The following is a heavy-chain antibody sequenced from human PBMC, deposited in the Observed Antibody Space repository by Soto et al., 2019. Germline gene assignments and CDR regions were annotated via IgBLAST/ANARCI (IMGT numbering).Heavy chain of an antibody. CDR3: ARDSGTVTTFFY. CDR2: IYYSGST. V-gene: IGHV4-31*02. J-gene: IGHJ4*02. Sequence: PSETLSLTCTVSGGSISSGGYYWSWIRQHPGKGLEWIGYIYYSGSTYYNPSLKSRVTISVDTSKNQFSLKLSSVTAADTAVYYCARDSGTVTTFFYWGQGTLVTVSS. CDR1: GGSISSGGYY. D-gene: IGHD4-17*01.